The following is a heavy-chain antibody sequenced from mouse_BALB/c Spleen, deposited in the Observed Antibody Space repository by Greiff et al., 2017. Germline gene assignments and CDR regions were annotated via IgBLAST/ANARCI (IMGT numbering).Heavy chain of an antibody. D-gene: IGHD1-2*01. CDR1: GYSITSDYA. V-gene: IGHV3-2*02. J-gene: IGHJ2*01. CDR2: ISYSGST. CDR3: ARATPFDY. Sequence: EVKVEESGPGLVKPSQSLSLTCTVTGYSITSDYAWNWIRQFPGNKLEWMGYISYSGSTSYNPSLKSRISITRDTSKNQFFLQLNSVTTEDTATYYCARATPFDYWGQGTTLTVSS.